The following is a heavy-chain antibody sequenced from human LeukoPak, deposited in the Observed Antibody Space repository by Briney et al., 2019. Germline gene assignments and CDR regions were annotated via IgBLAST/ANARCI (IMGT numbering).Heavy chain of an antibody. CDR3: AKDLGPHYYDSSGHGHGS. J-gene: IGHJ5*02. V-gene: IGHV3-74*01. CDR1: GFTFSSYW. Sequence: GSLRLSCAASGFTFSSYWMHWVRQAPGKGLVWVSRINSDGSSTSYADSVKGRFTISRDNSKNTLYLQMNSLRAEDTAVYYCAKDLGPHYYDSSGHGHGSWGQGTLVTVSS. CDR2: INSDGSST. D-gene: IGHD3-22*01.